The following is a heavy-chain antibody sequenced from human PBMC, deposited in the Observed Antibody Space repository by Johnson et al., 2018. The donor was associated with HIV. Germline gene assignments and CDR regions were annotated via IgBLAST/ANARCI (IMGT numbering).Heavy chain of an antibody. CDR2: IGTAGDT. CDR1: GFTFSSYD. V-gene: IGHV3-13*01. Sequence: VQLVESGGGLVQPGGSLRLSCAASGFTFSSYDMHWVRQATGKGLEWVSAIGTAGDTYYPGSVKGRFTISRENAKNSLYLQMNSLRLEDTALYYCAKALTWEMQDAFDLWGQGTMVTVSS. CDR3: AKALTWEMQDAFDL. J-gene: IGHJ3*01. D-gene: IGHD1-26*01.